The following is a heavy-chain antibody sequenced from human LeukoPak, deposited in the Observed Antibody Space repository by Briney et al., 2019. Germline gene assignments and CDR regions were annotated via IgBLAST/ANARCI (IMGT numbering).Heavy chain of an antibody. CDR1: GFTFSSYS. CDR2: ISSSRGTI. J-gene: IGHJ4*02. D-gene: IGHD6-13*01. CDR3: ARPGQLARHYFDF. V-gene: IGHV3-48*04. Sequence: GGSLRLSCTASGFTFSSYSMNWVRQAPGEGLQWVSEISSSRGTIYYAESVKGRFTISRDNAKNSLYLQMNSLRVEDTAVYYCARPGQLARHYFDFWGQGTLVTASS.